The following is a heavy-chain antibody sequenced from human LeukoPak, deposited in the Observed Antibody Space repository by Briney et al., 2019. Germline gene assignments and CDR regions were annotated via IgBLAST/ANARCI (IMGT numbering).Heavy chain of an antibody. Sequence: GGSLRLSCAASGFTFSSYGMHWVRQAPGKGLEWVAVIGYDGSNKYYADSVKGRFTISRDNSKNTLYLQMNSLRAEDTAVYYCARDQAYCGGDCPGAFDIWGQGTMVTVSS. CDR1: GFTFSSYG. V-gene: IGHV3-33*01. CDR3: ARDQAYCGGDCPGAFDI. D-gene: IGHD2-21*02. J-gene: IGHJ3*02. CDR2: IGYDGSNK.